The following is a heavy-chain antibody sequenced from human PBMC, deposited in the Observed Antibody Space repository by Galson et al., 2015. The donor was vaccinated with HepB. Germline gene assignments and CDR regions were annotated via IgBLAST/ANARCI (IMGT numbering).Heavy chain of an antibody. CDR1: GFTFVDYA. V-gene: IGHV3-9*01. D-gene: IGHD6-19*01. CDR2: ISWSGYTI. Sequence: SLRLSCAASGFTFVDYAMHWVRQVPGKGLEWVSGISWSGYTIGYADSVKGRFTIPRDNDKNSLYLQMNSLRPEDTALYYCAKDGWYEPSVTNLGHYGMDVWGQGTTVTVSS. J-gene: IGHJ6*02. CDR3: AKDGWYEPSVTNLGHYGMDV.